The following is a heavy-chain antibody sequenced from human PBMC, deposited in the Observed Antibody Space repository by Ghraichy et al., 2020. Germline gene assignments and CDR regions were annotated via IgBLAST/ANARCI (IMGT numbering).Heavy chain of an antibody. CDR2: IIHSGNT. Sequence: TLSLTCTVYGGSFSGYYWTWIRQSPGKGLEWLGEIIHSGNTNYSPSLQSRITLSVDTSKNQFSLKLNSVTAADTAVYYCARGSVLVGYASFDYWGRGTLVTVSS. V-gene: IGHV4-34*01. CDR3: ARGSVLVGYASFDY. CDR1: GGSFSGYY. J-gene: IGHJ4*02. D-gene: IGHD2-8*02.